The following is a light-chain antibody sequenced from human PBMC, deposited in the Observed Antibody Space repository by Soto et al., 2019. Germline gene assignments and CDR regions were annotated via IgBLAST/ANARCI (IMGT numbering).Light chain of an antibody. Sequence: DIVMTQSPDSLAVSLGERATINCKSSQSVLLTSNNKNYLAWYQQKPGQPPKVLISWASTRESGVPDRCSGSGSGTDVTLTITSLQAEDVPVYYCQQYYTTLTFGGGTKVEIK. CDR2: WAS. J-gene: IGKJ4*01. CDR3: QQYYTTLT. V-gene: IGKV4-1*01. CDR1: QSVLLTSNNKNY.